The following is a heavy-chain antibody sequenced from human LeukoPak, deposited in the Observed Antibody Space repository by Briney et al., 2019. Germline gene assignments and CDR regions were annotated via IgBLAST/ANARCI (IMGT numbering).Heavy chain of an antibody. J-gene: IGHJ3*02. D-gene: IGHD2-15*01. Sequence: GGSLRLSCAASGFTFSSYWMSWVRQAPGKGLEWVANIKQDGSEKYYVDSVKGRFTISRDNAKNSLYLQMSSLRAEDTAVYYCARLPHCSGCSCYSDDAFDIWGQGTMVTVSS. CDR1: GFTFSSYW. CDR3: ARLPHCSGCSCYSDDAFDI. CDR2: IKQDGSEK. V-gene: IGHV3-7*01.